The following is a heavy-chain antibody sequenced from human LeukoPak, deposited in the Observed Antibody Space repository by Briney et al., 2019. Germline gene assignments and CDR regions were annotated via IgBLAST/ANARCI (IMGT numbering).Heavy chain of an antibody. Sequence: SETLSLTCTVSGGSISSYYWSWIRQPAGKGLEWIGRIYTSGSTNYNPSLKSRVTMSVDTSKNQFSLKLSSVTAADTAVYYCARVRRIFGVVMTFDPWGQGTLVTVSS. CDR2: IYTSGST. CDR1: GGSISSYY. CDR3: ARVRRIFGVVMTFDP. J-gene: IGHJ5*02. D-gene: IGHD3-3*01. V-gene: IGHV4-4*07.